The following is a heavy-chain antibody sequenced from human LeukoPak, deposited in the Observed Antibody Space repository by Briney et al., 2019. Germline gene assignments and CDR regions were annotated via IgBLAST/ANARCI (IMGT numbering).Heavy chain of an antibody. Sequence: SETLYLTCTVSGGSISSYYWSWIRQPPGKGLEWIGYIYYSGSTNYNPSLKSRVTISVDTSKNQFSLKLSSVTAADTAVYYCAGSVLRYFDAFDIWGQGTMVTVSS. CDR3: AGSVLRYFDAFDI. CDR1: GGSISSYY. J-gene: IGHJ3*02. CDR2: IYYSGST. V-gene: IGHV4-59*01. D-gene: IGHD3-9*01.